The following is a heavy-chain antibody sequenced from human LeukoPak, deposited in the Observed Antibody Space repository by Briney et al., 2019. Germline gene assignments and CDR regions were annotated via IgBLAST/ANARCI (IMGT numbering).Heavy chain of an antibody. CDR3: TRAFYSSSDY. CDR2: INQDGSEK. D-gene: IGHD6-6*01. Sequence: PGGSLRLSCAASGFTFSSSWMTWVRQAPGKGLQWVANINQDGSEKYYVDSVKGRFTVSRDNAKISLYLQMNSLRAEDTAIYYCTRAFYSSSDYWGQGTLVAVSS. CDR1: GFTFSSSW. V-gene: IGHV3-7*01. J-gene: IGHJ4*02.